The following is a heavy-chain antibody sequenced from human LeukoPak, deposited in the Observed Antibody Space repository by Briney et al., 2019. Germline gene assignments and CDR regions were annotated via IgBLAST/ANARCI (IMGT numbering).Heavy chain of an antibody. CDR3: AKTSVTTFVDLDY. CDR2: ISYDGSNK. J-gene: IGHJ4*02. CDR1: GFTFSSYG. V-gene: IGHV3-30*18. Sequence: GGSLRLSCAASGFTFSSYGMHWVRQAPGKGLEWVAVISYDGSNKYYADSVKGRFTISRDNSKNTLYLQMNSLRAEDTAVYYCAKTSVTTFVDLDYWGQGTLVTVSS. D-gene: IGHD4-17*01.